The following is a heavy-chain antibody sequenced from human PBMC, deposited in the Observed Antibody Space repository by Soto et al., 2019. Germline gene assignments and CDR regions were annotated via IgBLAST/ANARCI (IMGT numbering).Heavy chain of an antibody. CDR2: ISDDGRNK. J-gene: IGHJ3*02. V-gene: IGHV3-30-3*02. Sequence: GGSLRLSCADSGLTFSSYAMHWVRPAPTKGLERVAVISDDGRNKYYADSVKGRFTISTDNSKNTLNLQMNSLRAEDTAVYYCANDGYDSSGYNAFDIWGQGTMVTVSS. D-gene: IGHD3-22*01. CDR3: ANDGYDSSGYNAFDI. CDR1: GLTFSSYA.